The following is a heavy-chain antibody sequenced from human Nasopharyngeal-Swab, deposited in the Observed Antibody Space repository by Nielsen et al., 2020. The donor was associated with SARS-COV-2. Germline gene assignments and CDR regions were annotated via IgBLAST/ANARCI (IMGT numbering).Heavy chain of an antibody. CDR3: ARPIDY. V-gene: IGHV3-72*01. J-gene: IGHJ4*02. CDR2: IKNKANSYTT. Sequence: GGSLRLSCAASGFTFSDHYMDWVRQAPGKGLEWVGRIKNKANSYTTEYAASVKGRFTISRGDSKNSLYLHMNSLKIEDTAVYYCARPIDYWGQGTLVTVSS. CDR1: GFTFSDHY.